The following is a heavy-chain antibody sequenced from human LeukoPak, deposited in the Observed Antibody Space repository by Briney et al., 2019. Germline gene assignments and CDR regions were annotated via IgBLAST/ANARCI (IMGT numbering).Heavy chain of an antibody. J-gene: IGHJ6*03. CDR2: INPNSGGT. D-gene: IGHD6-6*01. CDR3: ARVYSSSGSYYYYYMDV. Sequence: HRASVKVSCKASGYTFTGYYMHWVRQAPGQGLEWMGWINPNSGGTNYAQKFQGRVTMTRDTSISTAYMELSRLRSDDTAVYYCARVYSSSGSYYYYYMDVWGKGTTVTVSS. CDR1: GYTFTGYY. V-gene: IGHV1-2*02.